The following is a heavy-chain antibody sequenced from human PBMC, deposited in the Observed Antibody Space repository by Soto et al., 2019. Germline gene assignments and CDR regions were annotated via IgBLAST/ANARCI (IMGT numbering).Heavy chain of an antibody. J-gene: IGHJ4*02. Sequence: EVQIFESGGGLVQPGGSLRLSCAASGFPFSNYAMAWVRQAPGKGLEWVSAISGTTGHAFYADSVKDRFTISRDNSKNTLYLQMDSLRAEDTAVYHCARAPSEYIWGSYLRYYEYWGQGTLVTVSS. D-gene: IGHD3-16*01. CDR3: ARAPSEYIWGSYLRYYEY. V-gene: IGHV3-23*01. CDR1: GFPFSNYA. CDR2: ISGTTGHA.